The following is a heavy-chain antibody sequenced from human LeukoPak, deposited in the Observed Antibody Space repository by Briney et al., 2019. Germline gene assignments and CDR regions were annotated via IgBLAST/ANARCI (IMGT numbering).Heavy chain of an antibody. CDR1: GFTFSTYA. CDR2: IRYDGGNK. V-gene: IGHV3-30*02. J-gene: IGHJ4*02. D-gene: IGHD5-24*01. Sequence: PGGSLRLSCAASGFTFSTYAMHWVRQAPGKGLEWVAFIRYDGGNKYYADSVKGRFTISRDNSKNTLYLQMNSLRPEDTAVYCCAKDGPRRDGYNDHWGQGTLVTVSS. CDR3: AKDGPRRDGYNDH.